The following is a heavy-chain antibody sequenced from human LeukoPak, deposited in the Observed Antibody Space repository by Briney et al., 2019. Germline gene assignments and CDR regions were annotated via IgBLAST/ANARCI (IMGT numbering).Heavy chain of an antibody. CDR1: GGSISSGGYY. CDR3: ARVDVLRYLGGFDY. J-gene: IGHJ4*02. Sequence: PSQTLSLTCTVSGGSISSGGYYWSWIRQHPGKGLEWIGYIYYSGSTYYNPSLKSRVTISVDTSKNQFSLKLSSVTAADTAVYYCARVDVLRYLGGFDYWGQGTLVTVSS. V-gene: IGHV4-31*03. D-gene: IGHD3-9*01. CDR2: IYYSGST.